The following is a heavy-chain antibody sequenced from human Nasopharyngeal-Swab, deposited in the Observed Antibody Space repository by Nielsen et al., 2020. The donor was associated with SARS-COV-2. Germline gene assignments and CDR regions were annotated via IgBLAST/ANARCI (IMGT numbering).Heavy chain of an antibody. J-gene: IGHJ6*02. CDR2: IKQDGSEN. V-gene: IGHV3-7*01. Sequence: GASLKISCAASGFTFSSYWMSWVRQAPGKGVEWVANIKQDGSENYYVDSVKGRFTITRDNAKNSLYLQMNSLRAEDTAVYYCARVKVDYDILTGYRYYYGMDVWGQGTTVTVSS. CDR3: ARVKVDYDILTGYRYYYGMDV. D-gene: IGHD3-9*01. CDR1: GFTFSSYW.